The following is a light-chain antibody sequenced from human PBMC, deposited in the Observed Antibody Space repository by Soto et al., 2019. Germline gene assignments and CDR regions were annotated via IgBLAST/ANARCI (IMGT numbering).Light chain of an antibody. CDR2: DAS. V-gene: IGKV3-11*01. J-gene: IGKJ2*01. CDR1: QSVSSY. Sequence: EIVLTQSPATLSLSPGERATLSCRASQSVSSYLAWYQQKPGQAPRLLIYDASNRATGIPARFSGGGSGTVFTLTISSLEPEDCAVYYCQQRFNWPRFTFGQGTKLEIK. CDR3: QQRFNWPRFT.